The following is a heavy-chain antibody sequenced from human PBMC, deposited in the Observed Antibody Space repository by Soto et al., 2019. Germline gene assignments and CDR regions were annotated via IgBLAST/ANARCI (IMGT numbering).Heavy chain of an antibody. Sequence: SETLSLTCTVSGCSISNYFCNWIRQPAGKGLEWIGRINNSGSTNYNPSLKSRITMSADTSRNQFSLKLNSVTAADTAVYYCARGGQDFWSGPFDYWGQGALVTVSS. CDR2: INNSGST. D-gene: IGHD3-3*01. J-gene: IGHJ4*02. CDR1: GCSISNYF. V-gene: IGHV4-4*07. CDR3: ARGGQDFWSGPFDY.